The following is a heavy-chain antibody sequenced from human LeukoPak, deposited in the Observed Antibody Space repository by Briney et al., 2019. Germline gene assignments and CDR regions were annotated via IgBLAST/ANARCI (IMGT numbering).Heavy chain of an antibody. J-gene: IGHJ4*02. CDR1: GDSISSYY. CDR2: IYYSGST. Sequence: SETLSLTCTVSGDSISSYYWSWIRQPPGKGLEWIGYIYYSGSTNYNPSLKSRVTISVDTSKNQFSLKLSSVTAADTAVYYCARGPYSSGWYRADYWGQGTLVTVSS. V-gene: IGHV4-59*01. CDR3: ARGPYSSGWYRADY. D-gene: IGHD6-19*01.